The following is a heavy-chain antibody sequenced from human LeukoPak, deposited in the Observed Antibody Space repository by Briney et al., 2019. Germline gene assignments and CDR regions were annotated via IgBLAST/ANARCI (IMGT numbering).Heavy chain of an antibody. CDR1: GGSISSGGYY. CDR2: IYYSGST. D-gene: IGHD2-21*01. Sequence: PSETLSLTCTVSGGSISSGGYYWSWIRQHPGKGLEWIGYIYYSGSTYHNPSLKSRVTISVDTSKNQFSLKLSSVTAADTAVYYCARKFLDAFDIWGQGTMVTVSS. J-gene: IGHJ3*02. CDR3: ARKFLDAFDI. V-gene: IGHV4-31*03.